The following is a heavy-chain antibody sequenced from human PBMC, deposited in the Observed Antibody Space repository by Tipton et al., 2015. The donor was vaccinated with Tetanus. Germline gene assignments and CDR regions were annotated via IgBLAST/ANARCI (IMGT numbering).Heavy chain of an antibody. CDR1: GYIFTNYW. CDR2: IFPSDSET. CDR3: ARHGSIGARQNRFDA. Sequence: QSGAEVKKPGESLKISCKASGYIFTNYWIAWVRQMPGKGLEYMGIIFPSDSETRYNPTFRGQVTMSADKATNTAYLQWSSLVASDSAVYYCARHGSIGARQNRFDAWGQGTPVTVSS. J-gene: IGHJ5*02. D-gene: IGHD6-6*01. V-gene: IGHV5-51*01.